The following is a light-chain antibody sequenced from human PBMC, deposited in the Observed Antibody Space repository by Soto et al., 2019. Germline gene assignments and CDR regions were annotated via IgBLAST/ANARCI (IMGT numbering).Light chain of an antibody. CDR3: QQSFSTPLS. CDR2: AAS. V-gene: IGKV1-39*01. CDR1: QSGNKY. J-gene: IGKJ4*01. Sequence: DIQMTQSPSSLSASVGDRVTISCRASQSGNKYLNWYQQKPGNVPTLLIYAASTLQGGVPSRFNGTGFGTDFTVTISNLQPEDFATYYCQQSFSTPLSFGGGTKVEI.